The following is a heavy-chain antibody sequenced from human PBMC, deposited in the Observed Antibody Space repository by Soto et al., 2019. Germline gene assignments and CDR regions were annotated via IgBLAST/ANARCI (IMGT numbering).Heavy chain of an antibody. CDR3: ARDLGQYYDYVWGSYRYRTFDY. Sequence: SETLSLTCTVSGGSISSGGYYWSWIRQHPGKGLEWIGYIYYSGSTYYNPSLKSRVTISVDTSKNQFSLKLSSVTAADTAVYYCARDLGQYYDYVWGSYRYRTFDYWGQGTLVTVSS. CDR2: IYYSGST. J-gene: IGHJ4*02. CDR1: GGSISSGGYY. D-gene: IGHD3-16*02. V-gene: IGHV4-31*03.